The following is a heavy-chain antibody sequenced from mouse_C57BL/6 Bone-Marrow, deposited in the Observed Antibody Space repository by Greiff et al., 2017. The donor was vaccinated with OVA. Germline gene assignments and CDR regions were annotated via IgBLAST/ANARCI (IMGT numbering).Heavy chain of an antibody. CDR2: IYPGDGDT. Sequence: VQLQQSGPELVKPGASVKISCKASGYAFSSSWMNWVKQRPGKGLEWIGRIYPGDGDTNYNGKFKGKATLTADKSSSTAYMQLSSLTSEDSAVYFCASDDGPWFAYWGQGTLVTVSA. CDR1: GYAFSSSW. CDR3: ASDDGPWFAY. J-gene: IGHJ3*01. D-gene: IGHD2-3*01. V-gene: IGHV1-82*01.